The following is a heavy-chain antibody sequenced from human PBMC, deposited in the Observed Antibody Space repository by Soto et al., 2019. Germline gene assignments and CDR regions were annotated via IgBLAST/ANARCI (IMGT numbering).Heavy chain of an antibody. J-gene: IGHJ4*02. V-gene: IGHV3-30*18. Sequence: GGSLRLSCEASGFSFSTVGMHWVRQAPGKGLEWVSLISHDGNRQYYAESVKGRFTVSRDNSRNTVSLQMNGLRPEDTAIYYCAKDRGYINSTFDLWGQGTLVTVSS. CDR1: GFSFSTVG. CDR3: AKDRGYINSTFDL. D-gene: IGHD6-25*01. CDR2: ISHDGNRQ.